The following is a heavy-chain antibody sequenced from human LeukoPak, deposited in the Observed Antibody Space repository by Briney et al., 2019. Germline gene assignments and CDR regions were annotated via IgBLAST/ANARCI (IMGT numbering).Heavy chain of an antibody. Sequence: SETLSLTCTVAGGSISSGSYYWSWIRQPAVNGLEWIGRIYTSGSTNYNPSLKRRVTISVDTSQNQFSLKLSSVTAADTAVYYCARVNGDYSNWFDPWGQGTLVTVSS. J-gene: IGHJ5*02. CDR2: IYTSGST. V-gene: IGHV4-61*02. CDR1: GGSISSGSYY. D-gene: IGHD4-17*01. CDR3: ARVNGDYSNWFDP.